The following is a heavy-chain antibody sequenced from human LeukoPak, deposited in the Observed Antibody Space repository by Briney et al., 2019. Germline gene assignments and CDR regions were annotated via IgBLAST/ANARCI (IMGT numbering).Heavy chain of an antibody. D-gene: IGHD1-14*01. J-gene: IGHJ4*02. Sequence: GGSLRLSCGASGFTFSNYGMLWVRQAPGKGLDWVAFIRYDGNNKLYADSVKGRFTISRDNSKNTLYLHINSLRAEDTAVYYCVKDNPLDYWGQGTLIIVSS. CDR1: GFTFSNYG. CDR3: VKDNPLDY. CDR2: IRYDGNNK. V-gene: IGHV3-30*02.